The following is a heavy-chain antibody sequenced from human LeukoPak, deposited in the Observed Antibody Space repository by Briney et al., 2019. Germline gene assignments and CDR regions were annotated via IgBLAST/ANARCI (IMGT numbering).Heavy chain of an antibody. V-gene: IGHV3-48*03. CDR3: ARRLPYYGMDV. Sequence: GGSLRLSSAPSGFTLRSYEIHCVRHAPEEGLEWVSKIGGIGSIMYADSVKGRFTISTDSAKSSVYLQMNSLRAEDTPVYYCARRLPYYGMDVWGQGTTVTVSS. CDR1: GFTLRSYE. CDR2: IGGIGSIM. J-gene: IGHJ6*02.